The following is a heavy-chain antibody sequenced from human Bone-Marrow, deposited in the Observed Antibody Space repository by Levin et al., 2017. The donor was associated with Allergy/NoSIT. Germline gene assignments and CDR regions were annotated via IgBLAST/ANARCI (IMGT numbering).Heavy chain of an antibody. Sequence: PGGSLRLSCAASGITFSNYWMSWVRQAPGKGLEWVANIKQDGSEKNYVDSVKGRFTISRDNAKNSLYLQMNSLRAEDTAVYYCARDPVAGSRDDYWGQGTLVTVSS. J-gene: IGHJ4*02. D-gene: IGHD6-19*01. V-gene: IGHV3-7*03. CDR1: GITFSNYW. CDR3: ARDPVAGSRDDY. CDR2: IKQDGSEK.